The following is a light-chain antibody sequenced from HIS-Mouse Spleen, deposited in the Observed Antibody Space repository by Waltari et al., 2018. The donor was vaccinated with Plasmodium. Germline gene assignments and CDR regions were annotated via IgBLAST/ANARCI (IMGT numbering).Light chain of an antibody. CDR3: QSADSSGTDVV. V-gene: IGLV3-25*03. CDR1: ALPKQY. Sequence: SYELTQPPSVSVSPGQTARITCSGDALPKQYAYWYQQKPGQAPVLVIYKDSERPSGIPERFSGSRSGTTVTLTISGVQAEDEADYYCQSADSSGTDVVFGGGTKLTVL. CDR2: KDS. J-gene: IGLJ2*01.